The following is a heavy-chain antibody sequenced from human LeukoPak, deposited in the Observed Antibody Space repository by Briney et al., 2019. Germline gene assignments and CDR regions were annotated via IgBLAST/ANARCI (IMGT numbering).Heavy chain of an antibody. Sequence: GGSLRLSCAASGFTFSSSAMSWVRQAPGKGLEWVANIKVDGSEKYYVDSVKGRFTISRDNAENSLYLQMNSLRAEDTAVYYCARKTGTTGEAFDYWGQGTQVTVSS. D-gene: IGHD1-1*01. CDR3: ARKTGTTGEAFDY. J-gene: IGHJ4*02. CDR1: GFTFSSSA. V-gene: IGHV3-7*03. CDR2: IKVDGSEK.